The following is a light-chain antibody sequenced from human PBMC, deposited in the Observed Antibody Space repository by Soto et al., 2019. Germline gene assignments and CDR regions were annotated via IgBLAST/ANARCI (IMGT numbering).Light chain of an antibody. CDR1: QSISSW. CDR2: KAS. V-gene: IGKV1-5*03. Sequence: DIQMTQSPSTLSASVGDRVTITCRASQSISSWLAWYQQKPGKAPKLLIYKASSLESGVPSRFSGSGSGTEFTLTISSLQPDDFATYYCQQYHRYSRTFGQGTKVDI. J-gene: IGKJ1*01. CDR3: QQYHRYSRT.